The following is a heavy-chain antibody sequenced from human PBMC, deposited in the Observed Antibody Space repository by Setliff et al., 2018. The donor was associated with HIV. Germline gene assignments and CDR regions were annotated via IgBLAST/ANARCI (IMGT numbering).Heavy chain of an antibody. CDR1: GFTFSSYA. V-gene: IGHV3-30-3*01. CDR2: ISYDGSKK. Sequence: PGGSLRLSCATSGFTFSSYALHWVRQAPGKGLEWVAVISYDGSKKYYADSVKGRFTISRDNSKDTLYLQMNSLRAEDTAVYYCAKDFARYSSYYHGMDVWGQGTTVTVSS. CDR3: AKDFARYSSYYHGMDV. J-gene: IGHJ6*02. D-gene: IGHD5-18*01.